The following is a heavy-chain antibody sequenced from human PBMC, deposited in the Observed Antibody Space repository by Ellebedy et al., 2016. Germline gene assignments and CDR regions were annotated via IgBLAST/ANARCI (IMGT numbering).Heavy chain of an antibody. J-gene: IGHJ5*02. V-gene: IGHV4-30-2*01. D-gene: IGHD5-12*01. CDR1: GGSITSGIS. Sequence: SETLSLTCTVSGGSITSGISWSWIRQPPGKGLESIGYIYPTGSAFYNPSLKTRVTISVDRSKNEFSLKLASVTAADTAVYFCARGGGGFDSVELAGDNWLDPWGQGTLVTVSS. CDR3: ARGGGGFDSVELAGDNWLDP. CDR2: IYPTGSA.